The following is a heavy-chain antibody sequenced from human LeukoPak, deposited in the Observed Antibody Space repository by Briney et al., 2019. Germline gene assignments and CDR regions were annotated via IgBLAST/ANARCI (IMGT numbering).Heavy chain of an antibody. Sequence: GGSLRLSCAASGFTFSSYWMSWVRQAPGKGLEWVANKKQDGSEKYYVDSVKGRFTIPRDNAKNSLYRQMNSLRAEDTAVYYCASRLGTTVVTGFDYWGQGTLVTVSS. CDR3: ASRLGTTVVTGFDY. J-gene: IGHJ4*02. V-gene: IGHV3-7*01. CDR2: KKQDGSEK. D-gene: IGHD4-23*01. CDR1: GFTFSSYW.